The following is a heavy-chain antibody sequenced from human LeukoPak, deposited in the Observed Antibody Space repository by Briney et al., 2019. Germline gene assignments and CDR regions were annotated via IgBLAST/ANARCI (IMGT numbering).Heavy chain of an antibody. J-gene: IGHJ6*03. Sequence: GGSLRLSCAASGFTFSSYAMSWVRQAPGKGLEWVSSISSSSSYIYYADSVKGRFTISRDNAKNSLYLQMNSLRAEDTAVYYCVSYQLPYYYYYYMDVWGKGTTVTVSS. D-gene: IGHD2-2*01. V-gene: IGHV3-21*01. CDR3: VSYQLPYYYYYYMDV. CDR1: GFTFSSYA. CDR2: ISSSSSYI.